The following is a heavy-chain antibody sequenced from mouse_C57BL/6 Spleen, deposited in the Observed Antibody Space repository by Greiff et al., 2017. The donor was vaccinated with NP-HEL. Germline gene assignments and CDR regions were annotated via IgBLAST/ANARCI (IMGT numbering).Heavy chain of an antibody. V-gene: IGHV1-22*01. CDR3: AHYGSGSYYFDY. CDR1: GYTFTDYN. Sequence: EVQLQQSGPELVKPGASVKMSCKASGYTFTDYNMHWVKQSHGKSLEWIGYINPNNGGTSYNQKFKGKATLTVNKSSSTAYMELRSLTSEDSAVYYCAHYGSGSYYFDYWGQGTTLTVSS. D-gene: IGHD1-1*01. CDR2: INPNNGGT. J-gene: IGHJ2*01.